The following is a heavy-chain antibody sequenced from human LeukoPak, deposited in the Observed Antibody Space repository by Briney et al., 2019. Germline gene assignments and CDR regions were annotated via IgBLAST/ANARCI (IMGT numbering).Heavy chain of an antibody. J-gene: IGHJ6*02. CDR3: ARARLHYGMDV. CDR1: GGSFSGYY. V-gene: IGHV4-34*01. Sequence: SETLSLTCAVYGGSFSGYYWSWIRQPPGKRLEWIGEINHSGSTNYNPSLKSRVTISVDTSKNQFSLKLSSVTAADTAVYYCARARLHYGMDVWGQGTTVTVSS. CDR2: INHSGST. D-gene: IGHD3-16*01.